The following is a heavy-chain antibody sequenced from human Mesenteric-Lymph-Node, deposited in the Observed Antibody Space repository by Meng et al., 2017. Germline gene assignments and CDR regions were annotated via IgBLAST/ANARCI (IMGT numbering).Heavy chain of an antibody. CDR1: GFTFSDYY. J-gene: IGHJ6*02. Sequence: GESLKISCAASGFTFSDYYMSWIRQAPGKGLEWVSYISSSGSTIYYADSVKGRFTISRDNAKNSLYLQMNSLRAEDTAVYYCARTRAAVLRYFDWLSRPYYYYYGMDVWGQGTTVTVSS. V-gene: IGHV3-11*01. CDR2: ISSSGSTI. D-gene: IGHD3-9*01. CDR3: ARTRAAVLRYFDWLSRPYYYYYGMDV.